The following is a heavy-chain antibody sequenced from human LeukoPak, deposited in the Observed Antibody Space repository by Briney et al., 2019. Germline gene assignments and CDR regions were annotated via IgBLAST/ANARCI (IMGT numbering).Heavy chain of an antibody. CDR2: INSYGTNT. CDR1: GFTFSTYA. J-gene: IGHJ4*02. CDR3: VPSPATDFRSHYYTAY. V-gene: IGHV3-64D*09. D-gene: IGHD3-3*01. Sequence: GGSLILSCSASGFTFSTYAMHWVRQAPGKGLEYVSAINSYGTNTYYADSVKGRFTISRDNSKNTLSLRMSSLRVEDTAVYYCVPSPATDFRSHYYTAYWGQGTLVTVSS.